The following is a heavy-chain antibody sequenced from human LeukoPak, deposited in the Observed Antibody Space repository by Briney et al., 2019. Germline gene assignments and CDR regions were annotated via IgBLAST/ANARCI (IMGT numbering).Heavy chain of an antibody. CDR2: FDPEDGET. V-gene: IGHV1-24*01. Sequence: ASVTVSCTVSGYTLTELSMHWVRQAPGKGLEWMGGFDPEDGETIYAQKFQGRVTMTEDTSTDTAYMELSSLRSEDTAVYYCATDAYYYGSGPDYWGQGTLVTVSS. CDR1: GYTLTELS. J-gene: IGHJ4*02. D-gene: IGHD3-10*01. CDR3: ATDAYYYGSGPDY.